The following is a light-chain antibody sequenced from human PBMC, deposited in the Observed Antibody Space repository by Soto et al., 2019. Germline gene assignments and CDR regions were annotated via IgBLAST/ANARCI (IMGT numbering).Light chain of an antibody. Sequence: DIQMTQSPSTLSASVGDRVTITCRASQSISSWLAWDQQKPGKAPKLLSYKASNLESGVPSRFSGSGSGTELPLTNSSLQPDDFATYYCQQYDSYSWTFGQGTKVEIK. CDR2: KAS. CDR3: QQYDSYSWT. V-gene: IGKV1-5*03. CDR1: QSISSW. J-gene: IGKJ1*01.